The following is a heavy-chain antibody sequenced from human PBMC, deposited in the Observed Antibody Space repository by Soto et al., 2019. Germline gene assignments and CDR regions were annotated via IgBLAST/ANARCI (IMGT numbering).Heavy chain of an antibody. Sequence: DVQLVESGGGLVQPGGSLRLSCAASGFTFRSYHMNWVRQAPGKGLDWLSYISSSSATIYYADSVKGRFTISRDNAKNSLYLLMKRLRDDDTAMYYCATGETTAVTTISDFWGQGTLVTVSS. J-gene: IGHJ4*01. CDR3: ATGETTAVTTISDF. V-gene: IGHV3-48*02. D-gene: IGHD5-12*01. CDR1: GFTFRSYH. CDR2: ISSSSATI.